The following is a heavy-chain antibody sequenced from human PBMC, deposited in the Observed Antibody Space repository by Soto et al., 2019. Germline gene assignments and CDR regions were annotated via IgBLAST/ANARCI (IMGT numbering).Heavy chain of an antibody. CDR2: VNAGNGNT. CDR1: GYTFTRYA. V-gene: IGHV1-3*01. J-gene: IGHJ4*02. Sequence: QVQLVQSGAEVKKPGASVKVSCKASGYTFTRYAMHWVRQAPGQRLEWMGWVNAGNGNTKYLQKFQGRVTITRDTSASTAYMELSSLRSEDTAVYYCAREPTTGDSYWGQGTLVTVSS. CDR3: AREPTTGDSY. D-gene: IGHD4-17*01.